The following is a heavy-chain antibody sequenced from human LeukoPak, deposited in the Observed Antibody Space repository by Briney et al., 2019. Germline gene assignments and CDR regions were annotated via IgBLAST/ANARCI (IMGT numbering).Heavy chain of an antibody. CDR3: ASGNDFWTGYHFDY. CDR1: GLTFRSYE. V-gene: IGHV3-48*03. Sequence: QPGGSLRLSCAAYGLTFRSYEMNWVRQAPGKGLEWVSYISSSASTIYYADSVKGRFTISRDNAKNSLYLQMYSLRAEDTAVYYCASGNDFWTGYHFDYWGQGTLVTVSS. CDR2: ISSSASTI. J-gene: IGHJ4*02. D-gene: IGHD3/OR15-3a*01.